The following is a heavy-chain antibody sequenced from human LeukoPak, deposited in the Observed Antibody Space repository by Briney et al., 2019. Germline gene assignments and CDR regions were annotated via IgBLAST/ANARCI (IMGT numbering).Heavy chain of an antibody. J-gene: IGHJ4*02. CDR2: ISGSGGST. CDR3: ASTWVVRGVIERYFDY. Sequence: TGGSLRLSCAASGFTFSSYAMSWVRQAPGKGLEWVSAISGSGGSTYYADSVKGRFTISRDNAKNSLYLQMNSLRAEDTAVYYCASTWVVRGVIERYFDYWGQGTLVTVSS. CDR1: GFTFSSYA. V-gene: IGHV3-23*01. D-gene: IGHD3-10*01.